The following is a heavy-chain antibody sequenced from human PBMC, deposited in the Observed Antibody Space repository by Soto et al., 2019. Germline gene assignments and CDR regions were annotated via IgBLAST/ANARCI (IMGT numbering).Heavy chain of an antibody. V-gene: IGHV1-46*03. CDR2: INPSVGTT. CDR1: GYTFTNYF. CDR3: ARDRGTTWPYYFDY. Sequence: GASVKVSCKTSGYTFTNYFIHWVRQAPGQGLEWMGIINPSVGTTSYPQKFQGRVTMTRDTSTSTAYMELSSLKSDDTAVYYCARDRGTTWPYYFDYWAQGTLVTVSS. J-gene: IGHJ4*02.